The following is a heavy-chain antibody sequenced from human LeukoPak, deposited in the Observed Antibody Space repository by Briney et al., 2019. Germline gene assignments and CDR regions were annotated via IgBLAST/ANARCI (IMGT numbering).Heavy chain of an antibody. CDR2: VYNNGNT. CDR3: ARAPGYSTGWYLKYYFDH. D-gene: IGHD6-19*01. CDR1: DGSISTYY. J-gene: IGHJ4*02. Sequence: SETLSLTCTVSDGSISTYYWSWIRQPPGKGLEWIGCVYNNGNTKYNPSLKSRATISVDTSKNQFSLKLSSVTAADTAVYFCARAPGYSTGWYLKYYFDHWGQGTLVSVSS. V-gene: IGHV4-59*08.